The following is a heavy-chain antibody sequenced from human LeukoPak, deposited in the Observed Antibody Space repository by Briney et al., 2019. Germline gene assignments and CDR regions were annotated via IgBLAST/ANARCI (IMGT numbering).Heavy chain of an antibody. D-gene: IGHD2-15*01. CDR2: IKEDGSEK. Sequence: GGSLRLSCAASGFTFRNSWMSWVRQAPGKGLEWVAHIKEDGSEKYYVDSVKGRFTISRDNAENLLYLQMNSLRAEDTAVYYCAGGQGYLIELWGQGTLVTVSS. J-gene: IGHJ4*02. CDR1: GFTFRNSW. CDR3: AGGQGYLIEL. V-gene: IGHV3-7*01.